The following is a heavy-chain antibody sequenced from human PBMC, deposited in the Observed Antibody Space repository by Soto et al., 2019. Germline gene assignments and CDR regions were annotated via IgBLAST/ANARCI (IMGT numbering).Heavy chain of an antibody. J-gene: IGHJ4*02. CDR3: ARDDCSGGSCYEANLDY. V-gene: IGHV1-2*04. CDR2: INPNSGVT. Sequence: ASVKVSCKASGYTFTGYYMHWVRQAPGQGLEWMGWINPNSGVTNYAQKFQGWVTMTRDTSISTAYMELSRLRSDDTAVYYCARDDCSGGSCYEANLDYWGQGTLVTVSS. D-gene: IGHD2-15*01. CDR1: GYTFTGYY.